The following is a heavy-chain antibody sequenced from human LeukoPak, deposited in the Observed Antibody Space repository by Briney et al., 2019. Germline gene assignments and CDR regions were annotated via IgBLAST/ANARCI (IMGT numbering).Heavy chain of an antibody. CDR1: GASVFGRA. D-gene: IGHD3-3*01. V-gene: IGHV4-59*02. J-gene: IGHJ5*02. CDR3: ARGSGWYDP. CDR2: FHNSGTT. Sequence: SETLSLTCTVSGASVFGRAWTWIRQSPGKGLEWIGYFHNSGTTNYSPSLKSRVTISLDTSTNQVSLHLSSVTTADTAVYYCARGSGWYDPWGQGTRVTVSS.